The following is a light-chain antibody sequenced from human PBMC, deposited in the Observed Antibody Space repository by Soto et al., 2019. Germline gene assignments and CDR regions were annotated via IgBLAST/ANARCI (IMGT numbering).Light chain of an antibody. CDR1: QDIAGW. CDR2: SAS. CDR3: QQADSLPT. V-gene: IGKV1-12*01. Sequence: DIQMTQSPSSVSAPVGGGVTITCRASQDIAGWLAWYQQKPGKPPKLLISSASTLQRGVPSRFSGSGSGTDFTLTISSLQPEDCATFYCQQADSLPTFGGGTKVEI. J-gene: IGKJ4*01.